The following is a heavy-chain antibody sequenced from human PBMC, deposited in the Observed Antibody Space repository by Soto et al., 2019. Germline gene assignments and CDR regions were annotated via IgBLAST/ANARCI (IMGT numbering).Heavy chain of an antibody. J-gene: IGHJ4*02. V-gene: IGHV1-69*01. CDR1: GGTFSTYT. CDR3: ARVDGSGYYYAY. Sequence: QVQPVQSGAEVKKPGSSVKVSCKASGGTFSTYTISWVRQAPGQGLEWMGGIIPIFGPADYAQKFQGRVTITADESTSTAYMELSSLRSEDTAVYYCARVDGSGYYYAYWGQGTLVTVSS. CDR2: IIPIFGPA. D-gene: IGHD3-22*01.